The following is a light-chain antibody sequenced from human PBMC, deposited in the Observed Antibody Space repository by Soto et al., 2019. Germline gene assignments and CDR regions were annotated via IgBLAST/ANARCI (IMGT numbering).Light chain of an antibody. V-gene: IGLV2-23*01. Sequence: QSALTQPASVSGSPGQSITISCTGTSSDVGSYNLVSWYQLHPGKAPKLMIYEGSKRPSGVSNRFAGSKSGNTASLTISGLQAEDEADDCCCSYAGSSTPYGFGTGTKLTVL. CDR1: SSDVGSYNL. CDR3: CSYAGSSTPYG. CDR2: EGS. J-gene: IGLJ1*01.